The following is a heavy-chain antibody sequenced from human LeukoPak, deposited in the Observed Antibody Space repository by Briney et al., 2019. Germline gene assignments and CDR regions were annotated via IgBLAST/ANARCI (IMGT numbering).Heavy chain of an antibody. D-gene: IGHD3-10*01. CDR1: GYSFTSYW. J-gene: IGHJ4*02. V-gene: IGHV5-51*01. Sequence: RGESLKISCKGSGYSFTSYWIGWVRQMPGKGLEWMGIIYPGDSDTRYSPSFQGQVTISADKSISTAYLQWSSLKASDTAMYYCARLRRITMVRGVMGFDYWGQGTLVTVSS. CDR2: IYPGDSDT. CDR3: ARLRRITMVRGVMGFDY.